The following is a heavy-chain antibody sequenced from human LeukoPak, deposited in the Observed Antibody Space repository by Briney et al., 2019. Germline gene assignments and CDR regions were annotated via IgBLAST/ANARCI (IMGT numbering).Heavy chain of an antibody. V-gene: IGHV3-30*03. CDR3: ALHGGATVVNGPGGDY. D-gene: IGHD4-23*01. CDR1: GFTFSSYG. J-gene: IGHJ4*02. CDR2: ISYDGSNK. Sequence: GGSLRLSCAASGFTFSSYGMHWVRQAPGKGLEWVAVISYDGSNKYYADSVKGRFTISRDNSKNTLYLQMNSLRAEDTAVYYCALHGGATVVNGPGGDYWGQGTLVTVS.